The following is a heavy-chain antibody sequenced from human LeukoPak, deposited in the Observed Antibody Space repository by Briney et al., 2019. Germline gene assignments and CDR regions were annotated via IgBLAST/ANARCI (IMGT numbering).Heavy chain of an antibody. CDR1: GFTFSTYW. D-gene: IGHD1-26*01. CDR2: IKHDGSDK. V-gene: IGHV3-7*05. Sequence: PGGSLRLSCAASGFTFSTYWISWVRQAPGKGLEWVANIKHDGSDKKYVDSVKGRFTISRDNAKRSLYLQMNSLRAEDTAVDYCARKMNIVGAQGWGYGLDVWGHGTTVTVSS. J-gene: IGHJ6*02. CDR3: ARKMNIVGAQGWGYGLDV.